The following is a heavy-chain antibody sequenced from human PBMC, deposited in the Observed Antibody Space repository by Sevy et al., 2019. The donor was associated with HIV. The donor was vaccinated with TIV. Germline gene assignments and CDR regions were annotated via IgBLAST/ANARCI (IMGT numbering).Heavy chain of an antibody. CDR3: ARDKTSSIAARPVVGGMDV. V-gene: IGHV3-33*01. CDR2: IWYDGSNK. J-gene: IGHJ6*02. D-gene: IGHD6-6*01. CDR1: GFTFSSYG. Sequence: GGSLRLSCAASGFTFSSYGMHWVRQAPGKGLEWVEVIWYDGSNKYYADSVKGRFTISRDNSKNTLYRQMNSLRAEDTAVYYCARDKTSSIAARPVVGGMDVWGQGTTVTVSS.